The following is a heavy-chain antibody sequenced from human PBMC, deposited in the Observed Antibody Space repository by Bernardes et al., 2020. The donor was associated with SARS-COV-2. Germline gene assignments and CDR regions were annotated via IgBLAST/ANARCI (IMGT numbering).Heavy chain of an antibody. CDR2: IYYSGST. CDR3: ARGYSSGWDYFDY. J-gene: IGHJ4*02. V-gene: IGHV4-59*08. CDR1: GGSISSYY. Sequence: SETLSLTCTVSGGSISSYYWSWIRQPPGKGLEWIGYIYYSGSTNYNPSLKSRVTISVDTSKNQFSLKLSSVTAADTAVYYCARGYSSGWDYFDYWGQGTLVTVSS. D-gene: IGHD6-19*01.